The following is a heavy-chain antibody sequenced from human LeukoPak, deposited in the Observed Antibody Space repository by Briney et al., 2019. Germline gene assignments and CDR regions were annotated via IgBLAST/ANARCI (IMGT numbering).Heavy chain of an antibody. V-gene: IGHV1-2*02. J-gene: IGHJ6*03. Sequence: GASVKVSCKASGYTFTGYYMHWVRQAPGQGLEWMGWINPNSGGTNYAQKFQGRVTMTRDTSISTAYMELSRLRSDDTAVYYCARGYSSSWYLGSYYYYYMDVWGKGTTVTISS. CDR2: INPNSGGT. CDR1: GYTFTGYY. CDR3: ARGYSSSWYLGSYYYYYMDV. D-gene: IGHD6-13*01.